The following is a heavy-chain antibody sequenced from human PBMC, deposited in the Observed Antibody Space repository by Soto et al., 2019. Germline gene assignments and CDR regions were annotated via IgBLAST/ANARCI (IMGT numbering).Heavy chain of an antibody. Sequence: GTLSLTCAVSGASISGSYYYWAWLRQSPGKGPEWIGSVFYTGFTSYNPSLESRVSVSVDTSKSQFSLKLSAVTAADTAVYYCATSQKGYNWNYFDHWGQGALVTVSS. J-gene: IGHJ4*02. CDR3: ATSQKGYNWNYFDH. CDR2: VFYTGFT. V-gene: IGHV4-39*01. CDR1: GASISGSYYY. D-gene: IGHD1-20*01.